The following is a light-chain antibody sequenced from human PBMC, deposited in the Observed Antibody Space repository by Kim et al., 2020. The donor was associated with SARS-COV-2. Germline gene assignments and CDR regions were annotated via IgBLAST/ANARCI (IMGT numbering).Light chain of an antibody. CDR3: SSYTGPKTREV. CDR1: SSDIGTHNF. Sequence: QSALTQPASVSGSPGQSITVSCTGTSSDIGTHNFVFWYQQHPGKAPKLMIYDVIGRPSGVSNRFSGSKSGNTASLTISGLQPEDEADYYCSSYTGPKTREVFGSGTNVTVL. CDR2: DVI. V-gene: IGLV2-14*01. J-gene: IGLJ1*01.